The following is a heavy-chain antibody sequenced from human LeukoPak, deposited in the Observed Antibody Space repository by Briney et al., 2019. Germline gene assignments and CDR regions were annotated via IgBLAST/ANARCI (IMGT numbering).Heavy chain of an antibody. D-gene: IGHD4-11*01. CDR2: ISYDGNTI. J-gene: IGHJ4*02. CDR1: EVTFRNYA. V-gene: IGHV3-30-3*01. CDR3: ARSGGLQKFDY. Sequence: GGSLRLSCAASEVTFRNYAVHWVRQVPGKGLQWVAVISYDGNTIHYADSVKGRFIISRDTSKNTLYLQMNSLRAEDTAVYYCARSGGLQKFDYWGQGTLVPVSS.